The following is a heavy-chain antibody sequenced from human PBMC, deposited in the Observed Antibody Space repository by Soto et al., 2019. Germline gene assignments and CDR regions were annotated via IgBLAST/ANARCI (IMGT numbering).Heavy chain of an antibody. J-gene: IGHJ4*02. CDR2: NYHSGTT. D-gene: IGHD3-3*01. V-gene: IGHV4-59*01. CDR3: ARMEAQGNLHEYFEY. Sequence: SETLSLTCAVSGVTISTYYWSWIRQPPGKGLEWIGYNYHSGTTNYNPSLKSRVTISVDTSKNQFSLRLTSVTAADTAIYYCARMEAQGNLHEYFEYWGQGILVTVSS. CDR1: GVTISTYY.